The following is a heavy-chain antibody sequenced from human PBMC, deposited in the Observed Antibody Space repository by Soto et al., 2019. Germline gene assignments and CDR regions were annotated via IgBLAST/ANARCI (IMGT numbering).Heavy chain of an antibody. D-gene: IGHD2-2*01. CDR3: ARGRDCSSTSCHAGYYYYMDV. Sequence: SETLSLTCTVSGGSISSSSYYWGWIRQPPGKGLEWIGSIYYSGSTYYNPSLKSRVTISVDTSKNQFSLKLSSVTAADTAVYYCARGRDCSSTSCHAGYYYYMDVWGKGTTVTVSS. CDR2: IYYSGST. J-gene: IGHJ6*03. V-gene: IGHV4-39*01. CDR1: GGSISSSSYY.